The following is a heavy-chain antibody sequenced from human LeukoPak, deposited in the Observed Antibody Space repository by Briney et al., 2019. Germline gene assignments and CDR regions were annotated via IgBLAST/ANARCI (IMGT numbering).Heavy chain of an antibody. CDR2: IHSSGST. J-gene: IGHJ3*02. CDR1: GFSITTYY. D-gene: IGHD3-3*01. CDR3: ARRVVLFMGQDNDAFDI. Sequence: SETLSLTCTVSGFSITTYYWSWIRQSPGNGLEWIGQIHSSGSTTYNPSLKSRVTISLDTSKNQFSLYLSSVTAADTAVYYCARRVVLFMGQDNDAFDIWGQGTMVTVSS. V-gene: IGHV4-59*01.